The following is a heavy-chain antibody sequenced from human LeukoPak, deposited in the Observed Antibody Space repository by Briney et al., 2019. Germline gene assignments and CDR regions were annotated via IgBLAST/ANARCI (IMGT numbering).Heavy chain of an antibody. Sequence: AGGSLRLSCAASGFTFSSYAMSWVRQAPGKGLEWVSAISGSGGSTYYADSVKGRFTISRDNSKNALYLQMNSLRAEDTAVYYCARGASEMATPSNYWGQGTLVTVSS. J-gene: IGHJ4*02. V-gene: IGHV3-23*01. CDR2: ISGSGGST. D-gene: IGHD5-24*01. CDR3: ARGASEMATPSNY. CDR1: GFTFSSYA.